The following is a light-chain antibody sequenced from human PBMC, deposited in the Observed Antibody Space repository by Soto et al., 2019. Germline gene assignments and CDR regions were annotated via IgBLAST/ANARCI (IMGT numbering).Light chain of an antibody. CDR1: SGHSSYA. Sequence: QSVLTQSPSASASLGASVKLTCTLSSGHSSYAIAWHQQQAEKGPRYLMKLNSDGSHNKGDGIPDRFSGSSSGAERYLTIPSLQSEDEADYYCQTWGTGIRVFGGGTKVTVL. CDR3: QTWGTGIRV. CDR2: LNSDGSH. J-gene: IGLJ2*01. V-gene: IGLV4-69*01.